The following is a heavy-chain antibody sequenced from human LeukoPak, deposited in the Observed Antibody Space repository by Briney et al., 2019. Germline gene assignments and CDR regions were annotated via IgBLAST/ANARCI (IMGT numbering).Heavy chain of an antibody. CDR1: GFTFSSYA. Sequence: GGSLRLSCAASGFTFSSYAMSWVRQAPGKGLEWVSSISGSGGSTYHADSVKGRFTISRDNSKNTLYLQMNSLRAEDTAVYYCAKDGSGSYFVRKNYFDYWGQGTLVTVSS. V-gene: IGHV3-23*01. J-gene: IGHJ4*02. CDR2: ISGSGGST. D-gene: IGHD1-26*01. CDR3: AKDGSGSYFVRKNYFDY.